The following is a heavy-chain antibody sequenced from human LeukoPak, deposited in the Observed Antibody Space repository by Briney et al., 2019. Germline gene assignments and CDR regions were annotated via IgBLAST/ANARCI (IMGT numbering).Heavy chain of an antibody. V-gene: IGHV4-31*03. Sequence: SGTLSLTCTVSGGSISSGGYYWSWIRQHPGKGLEWIGYIYYSGSTYYNPSLKSRVTISVDTSKNQFSLKLSSVTAADTAVYYCVGGDYSSDALDIWGQGTMVTVSS. D-gene: IGHD4-17*01. CDR3: VGGDYSSDALDI. J-gene: IGHJ3*02. CDR1: GGSISSGGYY. CDR2: IYYSGST.